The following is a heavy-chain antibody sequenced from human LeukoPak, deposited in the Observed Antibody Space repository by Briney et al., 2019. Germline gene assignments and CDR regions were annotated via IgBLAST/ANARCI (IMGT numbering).Heavy chain of an antibody. CDR2: ISSSSSYI. D-gene: IGHD3-22*01. CDR3: ARDNSSGYYSGGYAFDF. Sequence: PVGSLRLYYVASGFSLLRYRMNWVGQAPGKGLEWVSSISSSSSYIYYADSVKGRFTISRDNAKNSLYLQMNSLRAEDTAVYYCARDNSSGYYSGGYAFDFWGQGTMVTVSS. J-gene: IGHJ3*01. V-gene: IGHV3-21*01. CDR1: GFSLLRYR.